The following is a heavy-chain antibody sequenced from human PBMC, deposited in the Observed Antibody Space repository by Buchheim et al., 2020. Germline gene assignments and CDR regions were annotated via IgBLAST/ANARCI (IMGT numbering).Heavy chain of an antibody. Sequence: QVQLVESGGGVVQPGRSLRLSCAASGFTFSSYGMHWVRQAPGKGLEWVAVIWYDGSNKYYADSVKGRFTISRDNSKNTVYLQMNSLRAEDTAVYYCARDPTSTGIWLYYAMDVWGQGTT. CDR1: GFTFSSYG. V-gene: IGHV3-33*01. J-gene: IGHJ6*02. CDR3: ARDPTSTGIWLYYAMDV. CDR2: IWYDGSNK. D-gene: IGHD1-1*01.